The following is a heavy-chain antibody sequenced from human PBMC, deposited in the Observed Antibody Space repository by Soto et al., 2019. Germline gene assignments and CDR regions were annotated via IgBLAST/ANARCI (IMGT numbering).Heavy chain of an antibody. J-gene: IGHJ3*02. CDR3: ARGDYYDSSGPFSDAFDI. D-gene: IGHD3-22*01. Sequence: LRLSCAASGFTFSSHWMSWVRQAPGKGLEWVANIKPDGSEKWYVDSVKGRFTISRDNAKNSLYLQMNSLRAEDTAVYYCARGDYYDSSGPFSDAFDIWGQGTMVTVSS. V-gene: IGHV3-7*04. CDR1: GFTFSSHW. CDR2: IKPDGSEK.